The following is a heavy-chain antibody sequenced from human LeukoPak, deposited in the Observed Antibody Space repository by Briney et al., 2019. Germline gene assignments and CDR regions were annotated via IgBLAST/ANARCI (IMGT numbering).Heavy chain of an antibody. D-gene: IGHD6-13*01. CDR2: IKQDGSEK. V-gene: IGHV3-7*01. CDR1: GFTFSSYW. CDR3: ARDFTAAAGVTFDY. Sequence: GGSLRLSCAASGFTFSSYWMSWVRQAPGKGLEWVANIKQDGSEKYYVDSVKGRFTISRDNAKSSLYLQMNSLRAEDTAVYYCARDFTAAAGVTFDYWGQGTLVTVSS. J-gene: IGHJ4*02.